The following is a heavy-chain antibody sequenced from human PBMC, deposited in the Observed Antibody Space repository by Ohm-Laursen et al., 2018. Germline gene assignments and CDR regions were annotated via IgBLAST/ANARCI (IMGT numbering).Heavy chain of an antibody. CDR1: GFTFSNNG. CDR2: ISYDENHK. CDR3: AKGLSSSYYAAFYYYAMDV. V-gene: IGHV3-30*18. J-gene: IGHJ6*02. D-gene: IGHD6-13*01. Sequence: SLRLSCSASGFTFSNNGMHWVRQAPGKGLEWVAVISYDENHKYYVDSVKGRFTISRDNSKNTLYLQMNSLRAEDTAVYYCAKGLSSSYYAAFYYYAMDVWGQGTTVTVSS.